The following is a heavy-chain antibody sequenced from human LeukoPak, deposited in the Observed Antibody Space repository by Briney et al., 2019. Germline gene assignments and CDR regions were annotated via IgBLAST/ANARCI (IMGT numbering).Heavy chain of an antibody. Sequence: SETLSLTCTVSGGSISSSSYYWGCIHQPQGKGLEWIGSIYYSGSTYYNPSLKSRVTISVDTSKNQFSLKLSSVTAADTAVYHCARARKQQLYFDAFDIWGQGTMVTVSS. D-gene: IGHD6-13*01. J-gene: IGHJ3*02. CDR2: IYYSGST. CDR1: GGSISSSSYY. CDR3: ARARKQQLYFDAFDI. V-gene: IGHV4-39*01.